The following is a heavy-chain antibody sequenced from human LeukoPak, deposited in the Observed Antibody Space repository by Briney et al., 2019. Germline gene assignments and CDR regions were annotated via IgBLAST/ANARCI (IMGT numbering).Heavy chain of an antibody. CDR3: ASSANYYDSTKNWFDP. Sequence: PSETLSLTCAVYGGSFSGYYWSWIRQPPGKGLEWIGEINHSGSTNYNPSLKSRVTISVDASKNQFSLKLSSVTAADTAVYYCASSANYYDSTKNWFDPWGQGTLVTVSS. V-gene: IGHV4-34*01. CDR2: INHSGST. CDR1: GGSFSGYY. J-gene: IGHJ5*02. D-gene: IGHD3-22*01.